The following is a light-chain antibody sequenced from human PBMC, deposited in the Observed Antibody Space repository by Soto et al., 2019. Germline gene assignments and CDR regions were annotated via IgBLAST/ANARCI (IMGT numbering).Light chain of an antibody. Sequence: SYELTQPPSVSVSPGQTARITCGGNNIGRKGVHCYKQKTGQAPLLVIDNDSDRPSGMPERFSGSNSGNTDTLTVSRVEAGDEADYFCQVWDSDHSYVFGAGTKVTVL. CDR2: NDS. CDR1: NIGRKG. V-gene: IGLV3-21*02. J-gene: IGLJ1*01. CDR3: QVWDSDHSYV.